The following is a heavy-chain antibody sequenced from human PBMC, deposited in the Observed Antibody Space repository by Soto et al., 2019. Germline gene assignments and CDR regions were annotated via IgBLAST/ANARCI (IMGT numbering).Heavy chain of an antibody. J-gene: IGHJ5*02. V-gene: IGHV3-23*01. CDR1: GFTFSSYA. Sequence: PGGSLRLSCAASGFTFSSYAMSWVRQAPGKGLEWVSAISGSGGSTYYADSVKGRFTISRDSSKNTLYLQMNSLRAEDTAVYYCAKGVLRYFDWSPGWFDPWGQGTLVTVSS. CDR2: ISGSGGST. D-gene: IGHD3-9*01. CDR3: AKGVLRYFDWSPGWFDP.